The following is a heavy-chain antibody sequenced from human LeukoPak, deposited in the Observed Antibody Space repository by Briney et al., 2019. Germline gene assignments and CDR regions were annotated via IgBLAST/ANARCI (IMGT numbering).Heavy chain of an antibody. V-gene: IGHV1-24*01. CDR1: GYTLTELS. CDR2: FDPEDGET. J-gene: IGHJ4*02. Sequence: ASVKVSCKVSGYTLTELSMHWVRQAPGKGLEWMGGFDPEDGETIYAQKLQGRVTMTEDTSTDTAYMELSSLRSEDTAVYYCATAIAVAAHFDYWGQGTLVTVSS. D-gene: IGHD6-19*01. CDR3: ATAIAVAAHFDY.